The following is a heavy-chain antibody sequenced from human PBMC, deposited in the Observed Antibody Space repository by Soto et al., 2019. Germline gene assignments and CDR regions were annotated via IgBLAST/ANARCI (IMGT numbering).Heavy chain of an antibody. CDR1: GGSFSSYS. J-gene: IGHJ4*02. V-gene: IGHV4-34*01. Sequence: QVQLQQWGAGLLKPSETLSLTCAVYGGSFSSYSWTWIRQSPGKGLGWIGQINHSGSTNYNPSLKSRFSIALLPSKNHFALELRSVTAADPAVYYCARRLFLENSYAGGWSYFASWGQGTLVTVSS. CDR2: INHSGST. D-gene: IGHD3-16*01. CDR3: ARRLFLENSYAGGWSYFAS.